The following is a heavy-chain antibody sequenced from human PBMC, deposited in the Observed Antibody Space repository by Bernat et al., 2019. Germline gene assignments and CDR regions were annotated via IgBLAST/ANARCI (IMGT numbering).Heavy chain of an antibody. V-gene: IGHV4-30-2*01. D-gene: IGHD6-19*01. CDR3: AREGSGWYIDY. CDR1: GGSISSSSYS. J-gene: IGHJ4*02. Sequence: QLQLQESGPGLVKPSETLSLTCTVSGGSISSSSYSWSWIRQPPGKGLEWIGYIYHSGSTYYNPSLKSRVTISVDRSKNQFSLKLSSVTAADTAVYYCAREGSGWYIDYWGQGTLVTVSS. CDR2: IYHSGST.